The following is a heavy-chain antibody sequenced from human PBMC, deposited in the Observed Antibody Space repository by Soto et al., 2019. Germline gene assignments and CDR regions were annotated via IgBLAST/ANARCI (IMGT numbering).Heavy chain of an antibody. CDR3: ARGHLGITTTGTWYDFDY. D-gene: IGHD2-15*01. V-gene: IGHV3-30*03. CDR1: TFTFISYG. J-gene: IGHJ4*02. CDR2: ISYDGSNK. Sequence: SLRLSCAASTFTFISYGIHWVRQAPGKVLEWVAFISYDGSNKYYADSVKGRFTISRDNSKNTLYLQMDSLRAEDTAVYYCARGHLGITTTGTWYDFDYWGQGTLVTVSS.